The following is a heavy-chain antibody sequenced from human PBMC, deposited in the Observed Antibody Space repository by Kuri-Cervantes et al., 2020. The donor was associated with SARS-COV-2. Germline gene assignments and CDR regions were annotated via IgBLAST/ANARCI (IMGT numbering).Heavy chain of an antibody. CDR2: IIPILGTA. CDR3: ARVARTYSSEGYFQH. J-gene: IGHJ1*01. Sequence: SVKVSCKASGGTFSSYAISWVRQAPGQGLEWMGRIIPILGTANYAQKFQGRVTITADKSTSTAYMELSSLRSEDTAVYYCARVARTYSSEGYFQHWGQGTLVTVSS. CDR1: GGTFSSYA. D-gene: IGHD6-25*01. V-gene: IGHV1-69*04.